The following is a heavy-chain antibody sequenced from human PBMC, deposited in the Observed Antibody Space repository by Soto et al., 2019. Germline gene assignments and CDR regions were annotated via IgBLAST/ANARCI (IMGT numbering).Heavy chain of an antibody. CDR2: IIPIFGTA. Sequence: GASVKVSCKASGGTFSSYAISWVRQAPGQGLEWMGGIIPIFGTANYAQKFQGRVTITADKSTSTAYMELSSLRSEDTAVYYCARDPEGGFWSGYYYGMDVWGQGTTVTVSS. D-gene: IGHD3-3*01. CDR1: GGTFSSYA. V-gene: IGHV1-69*06. CDR3: ARDPEGGFWSGYYYGMDV. J-gene: IGHJ6*02.